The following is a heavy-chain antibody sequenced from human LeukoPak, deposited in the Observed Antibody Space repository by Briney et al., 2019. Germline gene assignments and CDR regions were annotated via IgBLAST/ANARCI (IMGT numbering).Heavy chain of an antibody. CDR2: ISSTSAYI. J-gene: IGHJ4*02. CDR1: GFALRSYT. Sequence: GGSLRLSCAASGFALRSYTVTWVRQAPGKGLEWVSSISSTSAYIYYAESVKGRFSISRDNSKNTLYLQMNSLRAEDTAVYYCAKVDGSGSLPYWGQGTLVTVSS. CDR3: AKVDGSGSLPY. D-gene: IGHD3-10*01. V-gene: IGHV3-21*01.